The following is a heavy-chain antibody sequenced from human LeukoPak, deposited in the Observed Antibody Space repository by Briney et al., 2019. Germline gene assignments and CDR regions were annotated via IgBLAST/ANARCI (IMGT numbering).Heavy chain of an antibody. D-gene: IGHD3-10*01. V-gene: IGHV3-30-3*01. J-gene: IGHJ4*02. CDR3: AKDKLGSSGSYYGYFDY. CDR1: GFTFSSYA. Sequence: GGSLRLSCAASGFTFSSYAMHWVRQAPGKGLEWVAVISYDGSNKYYADSVKGRFTISRDNSKNTLFLQMNSLRAEDTAVYYCAKDKLGSSGSYYGYFDYWGQGTLVTVSS. CDR2: ISYDGSNK.